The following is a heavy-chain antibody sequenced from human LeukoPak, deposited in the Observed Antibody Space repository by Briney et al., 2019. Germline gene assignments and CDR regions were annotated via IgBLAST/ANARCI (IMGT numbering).Heavy chain of an antibody. J-gene: IGHJ4*02. CDR1: GYTFTGYY. V-gene: IGHV1-2*02. D-gene: IGHD1-26*01. Sequence: ASVKVSCXASGYTFTGYYMHGVRQAPGQGLEWVGWINPNSCGTNYAQKFQGRVTMTRDTSISTAYMELSRLRSDDTAVYYCASSGSYSPEFDYWGQGTLVTVSS. CDR3: ASSGSYSPEFDY. CDR2: INPNSCGT.